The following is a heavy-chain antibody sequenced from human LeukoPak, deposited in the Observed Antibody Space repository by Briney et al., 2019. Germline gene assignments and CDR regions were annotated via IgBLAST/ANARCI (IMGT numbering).Heavy chain of an antibody. Sequence: SETLSLTCTVSGGSISSYYWSWIRQPPGKGLEWIGYIYYSGSTNYNPSLKSRVTISVETSKNQFSLKLRSVTAADTAVYYCARVTGYMIEDYFDYWGQGTLVTVSS. CDR2: IYYSGST. CDR3: ARVTGYMIEDYFDY. D-gene: IGHD3-22*01. CDR1: GGSISSYY. J-gene: IGHJ4*02. V-gene: IGHV4-59*01.